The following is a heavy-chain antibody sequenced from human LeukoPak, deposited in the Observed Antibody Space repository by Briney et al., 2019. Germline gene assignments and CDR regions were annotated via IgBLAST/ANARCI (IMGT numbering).Heavy chain of an antibody. CDR1: GFTFSDYF. D-gene: IGHD6-13*01. Sequence: GGSLRFSCAASGFTFSDYFMSWIRQAPGKGLEWVSYISSSGSTIYYADSVKGRFTISRDNAENSLYLQMNSLRAEDTAVYYCAKEGQQLVLWSWFDPWGQGTLVTVSS. J-gene: IGHJ5*02. CDR2: ISSSGSTI. V-gene: IGHV3-11*04. CDR3: AKEGQQLVLWSWFDP.